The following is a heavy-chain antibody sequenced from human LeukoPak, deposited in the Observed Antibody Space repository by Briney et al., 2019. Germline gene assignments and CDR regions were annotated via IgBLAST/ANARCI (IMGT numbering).Heavy chain of an antibody. D-gene: IGHD3-3*01. CDR2: IIPIFGTA. J-gene: IGHJ4*02. Sequence: AASVKVSCKASGRTTSFHATGSARQAPGQGLEWMGRIIPIFGTANYAQKFQGRVTITADKSTSTAYMELSSLRSEDTAVYYCARGSPDGHFGEGSTPFGYWGQGTLVTVSS. V-gene: IGHV1-69*06. CDR3: ARGSPDGHFGEGSTPFGY. CDR1: GRTTSFHA.